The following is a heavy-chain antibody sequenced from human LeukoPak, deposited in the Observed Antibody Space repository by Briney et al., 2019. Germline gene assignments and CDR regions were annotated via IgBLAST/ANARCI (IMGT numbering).Heavy chain of an antibody. D-gene: IGHD4-11*01. CDR3: ARGADYGNYVGYFQH. CDR1: GGSFSGYY. V-gene: IGHV4-34*01. J-gene: IGHJ1*01. CDR2: INHSGST. Sequence: SETLSLTCAVYGGSFSGYYWSWIRQPPGKGLEWIGVINHSGSTNYNPSLKSRVTISVDTSKNQFSLKLSSVTAADTAVYYCARGADYGNYVGYFQHWGQGTLVTVSS.